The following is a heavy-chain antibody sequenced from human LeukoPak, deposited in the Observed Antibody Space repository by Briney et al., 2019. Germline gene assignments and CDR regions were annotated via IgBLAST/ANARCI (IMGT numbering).Heavy chain of an antibody. D-gene: IGHD6-19*01. Sequence: SETLSLTCTVSGVSISSSGYCWGWIRQPPGKGLEWIGSIDYSGNTNYNPSLKSRVTISVDMSKNQFSLKLSSVTAADTAVYYCARGGGWYGNDYWGQGTLVTVSS. J-gene: IGHJ4*02. CDR1: GVSISSSGYC. CDR3: ARGGGWYGNDY. V-gene: IGHV4-39*01. CDR2: IDYSGNT.